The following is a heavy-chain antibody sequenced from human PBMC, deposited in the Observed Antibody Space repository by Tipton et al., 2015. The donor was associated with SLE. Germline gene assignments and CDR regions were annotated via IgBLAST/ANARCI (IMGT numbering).Heavy chain of an antibody. CDR2: IFYTGST. J-gene: IGHJ6*02. CDR1: HGSISSTTYY. D-gene: IGHD6-13*01. CDR3: ARQGLPHIAAPSTRYYYGMDV. Sequence: TLSLTCTVSHGSISSTTYYWGWIRQPPGKGLEWIGSIFYTGSTFYNPSLRSRVTISIGTSTNRFPLKLSSATAADTAVYYCARQGLPHIAAPSTRYYYGMDVWGHGTTVTVSS. V-gene: IGHV4-39*06.